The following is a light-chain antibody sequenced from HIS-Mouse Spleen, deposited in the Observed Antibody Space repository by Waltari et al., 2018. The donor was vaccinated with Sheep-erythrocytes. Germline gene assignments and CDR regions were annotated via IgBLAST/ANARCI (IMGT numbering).Light chain of an antibody. CDR1: SSDVGGYNH. J-gene: IGLJ2*01. CDR2: DVS. V-gene: IGLV2-14*03. Sequence: QSALTRPASVSGSPGQSITISCTCTSSDVGGYNHVSCYQQHPGKAPKLMIYDVSKRPSGVSNRFSGSKSGNTASLTISGLQAEDEADYYCSSYTSSSTVVFGGGTKLTVL. CDR3: SSYTSSSTVV.